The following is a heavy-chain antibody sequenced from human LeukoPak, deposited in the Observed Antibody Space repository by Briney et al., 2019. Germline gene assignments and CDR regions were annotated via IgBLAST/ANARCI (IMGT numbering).Heavy chain of an antibody. D-gene: IGHD3-22*01. CDR1: GFTFSRYA. V-gene: IGHV3-30*01. CDR3: FTGSAYYYDS. CDR2: TSPDGNEK. Sequence: PGGSLRLSCAASGFTFSRYAMHWVRQAPGKGLEGVAVTSPDGNEKYYADSVKGRFTISRDNSKNTVFLQMNSLSTEDTAVYSCFTGSAYYYDSWGQGTLVTVSS. J-gene: IGHJ5*01.